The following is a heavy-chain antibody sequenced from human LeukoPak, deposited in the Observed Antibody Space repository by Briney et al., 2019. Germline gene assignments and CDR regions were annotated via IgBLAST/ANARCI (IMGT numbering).Heavy chain of an antibody. D-gene: IGHD5-24*01. J-gene: IGHJ4*02. CDR2: INPKSGGT. Sequence: GAPVKVSCKASGYTFTDCYMRWVRQAPGQGLEWMGWINPKSGGTNYGQKFQGRVTMTRDTSISTGYMEVSRLTSDDTAVYYCAREEMDSNSFDYWGQGTLVTVSS. V-gene: IGHV1-2*02. CDR1: GYTFTDCY. CDR3: AREEMDSNSFDY.